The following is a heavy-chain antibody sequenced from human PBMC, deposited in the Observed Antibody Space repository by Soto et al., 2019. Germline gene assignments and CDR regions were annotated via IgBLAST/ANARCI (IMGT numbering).Heavy chain of an antibody. CDR1: GFTLSRYS. CDR2: ISSSSSTI. CDR3: ARDPGNYYDSSGSGGWFDP. Sequence: GGCRRRSCAAAGFTLSRYSMNWVRQAPGKGLEWGSYISSSSSTIYYADSVKGRFTISRDNAKNSLHLQMNSLRDEDTAVYYCARDPGNYYDSSGSGGWFDPWGQGTLVTVSS. V-gene: IGHV3-48*02. D-gene: IGHD3-22*01. J-gene: IGHJ5*02.